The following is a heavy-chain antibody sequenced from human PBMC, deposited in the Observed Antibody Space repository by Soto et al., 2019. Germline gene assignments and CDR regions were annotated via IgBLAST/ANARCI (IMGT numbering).Heavy chain of an antibody. CDR3: AKIPTGSGSSKFDY. CDR1: GFTFRTYA. CDR2: ISGSGSFT. J-gene: IGHJ4*02. V-gene: IGHV3-23*01. Sequence: GGSLRLSCAASGFTFRTYAMNWVRQAPGKGLEWISAISGSGSFTHYADSVRGRFAISRDNSQNQLYLQMNNLRGDDTAMYYCAKIPTGSGSSKFDYWGQGIQVTVS. D-gene: IGHD3-10*01.